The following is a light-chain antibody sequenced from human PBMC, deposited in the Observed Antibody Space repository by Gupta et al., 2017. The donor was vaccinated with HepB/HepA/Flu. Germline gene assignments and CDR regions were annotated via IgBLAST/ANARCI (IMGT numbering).Light chain of an antibody. V-gene: IGLV2-11*01. J-gene: IGLJ2*01. CDR2: DVS. CDR1: SSDVGGYNF. CDR3: CSYAGSYTFI. Sequence: QSALTQPRSVSGSPGQSVTLSRTGTSSDVGGYNFLSWYQQYPGKAPRLMIYDVSKRPSGVPDRFSGSKSGNTASLIISGLQAEDEADYYCCSYAGSYTFIFGGGTKLTVL.